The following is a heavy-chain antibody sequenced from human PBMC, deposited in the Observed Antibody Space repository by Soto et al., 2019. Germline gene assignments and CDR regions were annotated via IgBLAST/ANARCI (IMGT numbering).Heavy chain of an antibody. CDR2: IYYSGST. V-gene: IGHV4-4*02. D-gene: IGHD6-13*01. J-gene: IGHJ6*02. Sequence: SETLSLTCAVSGGSISSSNWWSWVRQPPGKGLEWIGEIYYSGSTNYNPSLKSRVTISVDTSKNQFSLKLSSVTAADTAVYYCARVDAAGGRENYYYYGMDVWGQGT. CDR1: GGSISSSNW. CDR3: ARVDAAGGRENYYYYGMDV.